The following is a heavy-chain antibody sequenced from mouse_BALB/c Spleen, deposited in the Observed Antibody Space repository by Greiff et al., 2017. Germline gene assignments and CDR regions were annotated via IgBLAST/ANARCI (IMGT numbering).Heavy chain of an antibody. CDR3: ARPRDGYYWFAY. Sequence: EVKLLESGGGLVQPGGSLKLSCAASGFDFSRYWMSWVRQAPGKGLEWIGEINPDSSTINYTPSLKDKFIISRDNAKNTLYLQMSKVRSEDTALYYCARPRDGYYWFAYWGQGTLVTVSA. CDR2: INPDSSTI. J-gene: IGHJ3*01. D-gene: IGHD2-3*01. CDR1: GFDFSRYW. V-gene: IGHV4-1*02.